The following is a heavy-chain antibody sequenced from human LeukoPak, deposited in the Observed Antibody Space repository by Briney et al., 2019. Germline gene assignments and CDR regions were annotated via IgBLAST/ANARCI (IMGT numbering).Heavy chain of an antibody. J-gene: IGHJ4*02. Sequence: GGSLRLSCAASGFTFSSYWMSWVRQAPGKGLEWVSSISSSSSYIYYADSVKGRFTISRDNAKNSLYLQMNSLRAEDTAVYYCARKPRYCSSTSCYPFDYWGQGTLVTVSS. CDR1: GFTFSSYW. CDR2: ISSSSSYI. V-gene: IGHV3-21*01. D-gene: IGHD2-2*01. CDR3: ARKPRYCSSTSCYPFDY.